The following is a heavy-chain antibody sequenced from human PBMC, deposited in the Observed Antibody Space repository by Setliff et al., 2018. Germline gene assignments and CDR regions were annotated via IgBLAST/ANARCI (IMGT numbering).Heavy chain of an antibody. D-gene: IGHD3-22*01. CDR1: GYTFTSYG. Sequence: GASVKVSCKSSGYTFTSYGVSWVRRAPGQGLEWMGGTIPMFGSTKYAQKFQERVTIIKDESTSTAYMELSSLRSEDTAVYYCARDKGYDNSGYYFYYYYYMDVWGKGTTVTVSS. CDR3: ARDKGYDNSGYYFYYYYYMDV. V-gene: IGHV1-69*05. J-gene: IGHJ6*03. CDR2: TIPMFGST.